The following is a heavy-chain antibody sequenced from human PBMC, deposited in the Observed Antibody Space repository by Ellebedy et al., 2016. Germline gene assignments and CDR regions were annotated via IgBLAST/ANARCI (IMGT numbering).Heavy chain of an antibody. D-gene: IGHD3-10*01. V-gene: IGHV1-2*02. Sequence: ASVKVSCXASGYTFTSYGISWVRQAPGQGLEWMGWINPNSGGTNYAQKFQGRVTMTRDTSISTAYMELSRLRSDDTAVYYCARVVVGGSGSSYDYWGQGTLVTVSS. CDR2: INPNSGGT. CDR1: GYTFTSYG. CDR3: ARVVVGGSGSSYDY. J-gene: IGHJ4*02.